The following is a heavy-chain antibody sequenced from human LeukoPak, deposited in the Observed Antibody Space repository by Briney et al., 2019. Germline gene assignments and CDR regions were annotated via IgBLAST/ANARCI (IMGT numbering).Heavy chain of an antibody. V-gene: IGHV3-7*01. D-gene: IGHD1-1*01. CDR3: ARENWSNDY. CDR1: GFTFTTYY. Sequence: PGGSLRLSCAASGFTFTTYYMTWIRQAPGKGLEWLANISQDGRTKYYADSVEGRFAISRDNAINSVFLQMKSVRAEDTAVYYCARENWSNDYWGQGTLVTVSS. J-gene: IGHJ4*02. CDR2: ISQDGRTK.